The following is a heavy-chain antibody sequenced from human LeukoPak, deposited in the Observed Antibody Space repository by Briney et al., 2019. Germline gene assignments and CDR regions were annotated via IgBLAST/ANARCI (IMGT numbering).Heavy chain of an antibody. CDR1: GFTFSSYA. CDR2: IKSKTDGGTT. D-gene: IGHD6-19*01. J-gene: IGHJ4*02. V-gene: IGHV3-15*01. Sequence: GGSLRLSCAASGFTFSSYAMVWVRQAPGKGLEWVGRIKSKTDGGTTDYAAPVKGRFTISRDDSKNTLNLQMNSLKTEDTAVYYCTPSIAVAGSLDYWGQGTLVTVSS. CDR3: TPSIAVAGSLDY.